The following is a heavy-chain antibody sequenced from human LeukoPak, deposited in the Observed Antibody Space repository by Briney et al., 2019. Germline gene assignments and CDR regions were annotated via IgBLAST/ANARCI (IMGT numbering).Heavy chain of an antibody. CDR3: ARGLGLVRGVIITSFDY. CDR1: GYTFTSYD. V-gene: IGHV1-8*01. Sequence: GASVKVSCKASGYTFTSYDINWVRQATGQGREWMGWMNPNSGNTGYAQKFQGRVTMTRNTSISTAYMELSSLRSEDTAVYYCARGLGLVRGVIITSFDYWGQGTLVTVSS. D-gene: IGHD3-10*01. J-gene: IGHJ4*02. CDR2: MNPNSGNT.